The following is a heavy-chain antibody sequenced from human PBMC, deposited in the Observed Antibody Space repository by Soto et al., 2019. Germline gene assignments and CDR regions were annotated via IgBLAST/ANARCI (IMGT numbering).Heavy chain of an antibody. Sequence: GGSLRLSCATSGFTFGDYWMHWVRQAPGKGPEWVSRMTSDGRTVQYADSVKGRFTTSRDNAKSTLYLQMNSLRAEDTAIYYCATAEVDYWGPGTLVTVSS. CDR2: MTSDGRTV. J-gene: IGHJ4*02. CDR1: GFTFGDYW. CDR3: ATAEVDY. V-gene: IGHV3-74*01.